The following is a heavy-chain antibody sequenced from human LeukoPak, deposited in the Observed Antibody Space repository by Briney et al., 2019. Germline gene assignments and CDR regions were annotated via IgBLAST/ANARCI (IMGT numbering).Heavy chain of an antibody. Sequence: ASVKVSCKASGYTFTGYYIHWVRQAPGQGLEWMGRINCNGGGTSYAQKFQGRVTMTRDTSISTAYMELSSLRSEDTAVYYCARSPNYDFWSGYCDYWGQGTLVTVSS. CDR3: ARSPNYDFWSGYCDY. D-gene: IGHD3-3*01. CDR1: GYTFTGYY. CDR2: INCNGGGT. V-gene: IGHV1-2*06. J-gene: IGHJ4*02.